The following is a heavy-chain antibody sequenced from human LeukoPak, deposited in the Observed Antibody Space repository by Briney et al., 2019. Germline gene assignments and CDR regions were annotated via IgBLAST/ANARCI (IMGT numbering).Heavy chain of an antibody. CDR2: INWNGGST. D-gene: IGHD5-12*01. CDR1: GFTFTDYL. V-gene: IGHV3-20*04. Sequence: GGSLRLSCAASGFTFTDYLMTWVRQAPGKGLEWVSGINWNGGSTGYADSVKGRFTISRDNAKNSLYLQMNSLRAEDTALYYCARGAYSGYENYYYYYYMDVWGKGTTVTVSS. CDR3: ARGAYSGYENYYYYYYMDV. J-gene: IGHJ6*03.